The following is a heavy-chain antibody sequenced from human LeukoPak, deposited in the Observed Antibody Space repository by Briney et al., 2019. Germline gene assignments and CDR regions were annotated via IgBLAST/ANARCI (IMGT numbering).Heavy chain of an antibody. Sequence: PSETLSLTCTVSGGSISSYYWSWIRQPPGKGLEWIGYIYYSGSTNYNPSLKSRVTISVDTSKNQFSLKLSSVTAADTAVYYCARHVRYGRRFDPWGQGTLVTVSS. CDR3: ARHVRYGRRFDP. CDR1: GGSISSYY. V-gene: IGHV4-59*08. J-gene: IGHJ5*02. CDR2: IYYSGST. D-gene: IGHD1-1*01.